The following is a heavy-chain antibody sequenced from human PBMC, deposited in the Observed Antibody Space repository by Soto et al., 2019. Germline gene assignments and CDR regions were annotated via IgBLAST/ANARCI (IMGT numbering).Heavy chain of an antibody. CDR2: IVPLLGIT. Sequence: QAQLMQSGAEVKKPGSSVKVSCKASGGTFSGYAISWVRQAPGQGLEWMGGIVPLLGITNYAQKFQGRITIAADESTGTAYMDLRSLRSEATAVYYCARDPRSITGTTSSEDFQHWGHGTLVSVSS. V-gene: IGHV1-69*01. CDR1: GGTFSGYA. CDR3: ARDPRSITGTTSSEDFQH. J-gene: IGHJ1*01. D-gene: IGHD1-20*01.